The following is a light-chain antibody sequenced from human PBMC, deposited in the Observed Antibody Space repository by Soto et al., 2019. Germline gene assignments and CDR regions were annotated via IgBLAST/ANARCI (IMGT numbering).Light chain of an antibody. CDR1: SSNIGSHY. Sequence: QSVLTQPPSASGTPGQRVTISCSGSSSNIGSHYVYWYQLLPGTAPKLLIYWNDQRPSGVPDRFSGSKSGTSASLAISGLRSEAEADYYCGAWDDRLSGDFFGSGTKLTVL. V-gene: IGLV1-47*01. CDR2: WND. CDR3: GAWDDRLSGDF. J-gene: IGLJ1*01.